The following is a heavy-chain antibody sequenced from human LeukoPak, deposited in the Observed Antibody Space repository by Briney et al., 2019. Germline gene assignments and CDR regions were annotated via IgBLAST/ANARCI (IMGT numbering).Heavy chain of an antibody. J-gene: IGHJ6*03. CDR2: IIPIFGTA. D-gene: IGHD3-10*02. V-gene: IGHV1-69*05. Sequence: GASVKVSCKASGGTFSSYAISWVRQAPGQGLEWMGGIIPIFGTANYAQKFQGKVTITTDESTSTAYMELSSLRSEDTAVYYCARGLAYVGAYYYYMDVWGKGTTVTVSS. CDR3: ARGLAYVGAYYYYMDV. CDR1: GGTFSSYA.